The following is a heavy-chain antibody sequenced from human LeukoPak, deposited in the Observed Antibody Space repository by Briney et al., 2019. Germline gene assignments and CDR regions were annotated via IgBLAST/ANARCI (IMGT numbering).Heavy chain of an antibody. V-gene: IGHV5-51*01. Sequence: GESLKISCKASGYTFTTYWIGWVRPMPGKGLEWMGIIYHGDSKTRYSPSFQGQVTISADKSISPAYLQWSSLKASDTAMYYCARHGGGYCSSTSCYLFDPWGQGALVTVSS. D-gene: IGHD2-2*01. J-gene: IGHJ5*02. CDR2: IYHGDSKT. CDR3: ARHGGGYCSSTSCYLFDP. CDR1: GYTFTTYW.